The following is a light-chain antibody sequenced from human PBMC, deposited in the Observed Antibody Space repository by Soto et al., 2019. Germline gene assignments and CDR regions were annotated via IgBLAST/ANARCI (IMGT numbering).Light chain of an antibody. Sequence: DIQMTQSPSSLSASVGDRVTITCRTSQSVSTFLNWYQVKPGKAPKLLIYGASSLQSGVPSRFSGSGSGTDFTRSISSLQPEDFATYYCQQSFSKLLTFGGGTKVDLK. CDR1: QSVSTF. CDR3: QQSFSKLLT. J-gene: IGKJ4*01. V-gene: IGKV1-39*01. CDR2: GAS.